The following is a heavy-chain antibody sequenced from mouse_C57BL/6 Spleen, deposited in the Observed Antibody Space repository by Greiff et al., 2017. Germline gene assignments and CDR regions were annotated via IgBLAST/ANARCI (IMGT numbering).Heavy chain of an antibody. J-gene: IGHJ3*01. CDR2: IYPGSGNT. D-gene: IGHD2-1*01. V-gene: IGHV1-84*01. CDR1: GYTFTDYY. Sequence: VQLQQSGPELVKPGASVKISCKASGYTFTDYYINWVKQRPGQGLEWIGWIYPGSGNTKYNEKFKGKATLTVDQSAITAYMQLSSLTSEDYAVEFCGGECYYGNYEFAYWGQGALVTVSA. CDR3: GGECYYGNYEFAY.